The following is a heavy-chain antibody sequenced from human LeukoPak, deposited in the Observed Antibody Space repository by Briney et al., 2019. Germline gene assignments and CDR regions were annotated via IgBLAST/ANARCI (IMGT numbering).Heavy chain of an antibody. CDR2: INPNSGGT. CDR1: GYTFTGYY. D-gene: IGHD3-10*01. V-gene: IGHV1-2*02. CDR3: AGSFGSGSYYHFDY. J-gene: IGHJ4*02. Sequence: ASVKVSCKASGYTFTGYYMHWVRQAPGQGLEWMGWINPNSGGTNYAQKFQGRVTMTRDTSVSTAYMDLSRLISDDTAVYYCAGSFGSGSYYHFDYWGQGTLVTVSS.